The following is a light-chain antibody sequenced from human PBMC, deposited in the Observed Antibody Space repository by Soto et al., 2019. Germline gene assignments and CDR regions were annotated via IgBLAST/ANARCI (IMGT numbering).Light chain of an antibody. V-gene: IGLV2-14*01. CDR2: EVS. CDR3: SSYTSSSTYV. Sequence: QSVLTQPASVSGSPGQSITISCTGTSSDVGGYNYVSWYQQHPGKAPKLMIYEVSNRPSGVCNRFSGSKSGNTASLTISGLQAEDEADYYCSSYTSSSTYVFGTGTKVTVL. CDR1: SSDVGGYNY. J-gene: IGLJ1*01.